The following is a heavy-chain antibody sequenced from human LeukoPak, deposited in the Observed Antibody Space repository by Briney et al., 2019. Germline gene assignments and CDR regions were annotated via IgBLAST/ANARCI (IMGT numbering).Heavy chain of an antibody. CDR2: ISSSSSYI. D-gene: IGHD6-19*01. V-gene: IGHV3-21*01. CDR1: GFTFSSYS. J-gene: IGHJ4*02. Sequence: GGSLRLSCAASGFTFSSYSMNWVRQAPGKGLEWVSSISSSSSYIYYADSVKGRFTISRDNAKNSLYLQMNSLRAEDTAVYYCARDVYSSGRFDYWGQGTLVTVSS. CDR3: ARDVYSSGRFDY.